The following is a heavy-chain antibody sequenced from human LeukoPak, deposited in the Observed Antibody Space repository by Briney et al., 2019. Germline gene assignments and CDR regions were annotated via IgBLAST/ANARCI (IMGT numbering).Heavy chain of an antibody. CDR1: GGSFSGFY. D-gene: IGHD6-6*01. V-gene: IGHV4-34*01. CDR2: INHSGST. J-gene: IGHJ5*02. CDR3: ARGPPRIAARIWFDP. Sequence: PSETLSLTCAVYGGSFSGFYWSWIRHPPGKGLEWSGEINHSGSTNYNPSLKSRVTISVDTSKTQFSLKLSSVTAADTAVYYCARGPPRIAARIWFDPWGQGTLVTVSS.